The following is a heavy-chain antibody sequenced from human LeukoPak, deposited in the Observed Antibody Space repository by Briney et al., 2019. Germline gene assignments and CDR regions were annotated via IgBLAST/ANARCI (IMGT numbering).Heavy chain of an antibody. CDR2: ISGSGDST. D-gene: IGHD6-19*01. J-gene: IGHJ4*02. V-gene: IGHV3-23*01. CDR3: ARGVRYSSAWAFDY. CDR1: GFTFNSYA. Sequence: GGSLRLSCSVCGFTFNSYAMSWVRQAPGKGLEWVSAISGSGDSTYYADSVKGRFTISRDNSKNTLYLQMNSLRAEDTAVYYCARGVRYSSAWAFDYWGQGTLVTVSS.